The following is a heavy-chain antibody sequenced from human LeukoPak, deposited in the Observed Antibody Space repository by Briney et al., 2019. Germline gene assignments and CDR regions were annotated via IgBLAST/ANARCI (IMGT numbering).Heavy chain of an antibody. J-gene: IGHJ4*02. D-gene: IGHD2-2*01. Sequence: ASVKVSCKASGYTFTGYYIHWVRQAPGQGLEWMGRINPNSGDTNYAQNFQGRDTMTRDTSISTAYMELSRLRSDDTAVYYCARDYCSSTSCLFDYWGQGTLVTVSS. V-gene: IGHV1-2*06. CDR2: INPNSGDT. CDR3: ARDYCSSTSCLFDY. CDR1: GYTFTGYY.